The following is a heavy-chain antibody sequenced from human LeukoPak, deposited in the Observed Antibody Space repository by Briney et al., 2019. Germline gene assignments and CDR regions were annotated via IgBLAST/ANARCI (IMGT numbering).Heavy chain of an antibody. CDR3: TLELAYYYSLDV. J-gene: IGHJ6*02. D-gene: IGHD1-7*01. V-gene: IGHV3-73*01. CDR2: IRSKRNNYAT. Sequence: PGGSLRLSCKASGFTVSSYCMSWVRQAPGKGLEWVGRIRSKRNNYATAFGESVKGRFTISRDDSKKTAFLQMNSLKTEDTAVYYCTLELAYYYSLDVWGQGTTVTVSS. CDR1: GFTVSSYC.